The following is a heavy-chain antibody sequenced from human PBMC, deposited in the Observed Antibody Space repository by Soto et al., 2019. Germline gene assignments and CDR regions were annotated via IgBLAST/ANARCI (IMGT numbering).Heavy chain of an antibody. Sequence: GGSLRLSCAASGFTFSSYWMSWVRQAPGKGLEWVANIKQDGSEKYYVDSVKGRFTISRDNDKNSLYLQMNSLRAEDTAVYYCARDDTAMVHLFDYWGQGTLVTVSS. CDR3: ARDDTAMVHLFDY. D-gene: IGHD5-18*01. CDR1: GFTFSSYW. V-gene: IGHV3-7*05. J-gene: IGHJ4*02. CDR2: IKQDGSEK.